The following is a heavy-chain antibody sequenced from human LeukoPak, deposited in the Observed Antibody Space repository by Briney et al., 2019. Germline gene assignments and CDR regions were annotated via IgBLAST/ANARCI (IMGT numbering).Heavy chain of an antibody. D-gene: IGHD4-23*01. V-gene: IGHV3-23*01. CDR2: LTTDGGST. J-gene: IGHJ4*02. CDR3: AKSLVRWAFDY. CDR1: GFTFSSYA. Sequence: GGSLRLSCAASGFTFSSYAMSWVRQAPGKGLEWVSSLTTDGGSTEYADSVKGRFTISRDNSKNTLYLQMNSLRAEDTALYYCAKSLVRWAFDYWGQGTLVTVSS.